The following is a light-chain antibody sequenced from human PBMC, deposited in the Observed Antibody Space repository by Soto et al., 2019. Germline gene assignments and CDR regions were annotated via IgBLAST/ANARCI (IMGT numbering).Light chain of an antibody. V-gene: IGLV2-14*01. CDR1: SSDVGGYNY. CDR3: CSYAGSYSLGV. Sequence: QSALTQPASVSGSPGQSITISCTGTSSDVGGYNYVSWYQQHPGKAPKLMIYAVTDRPSGVSSRFSGSKSGNTASLTISGLQAEDEADYFCCSYAGSYSLGVFGGGTKVTVL. J-gene: IGLJ3*02. CDR2: AVT.